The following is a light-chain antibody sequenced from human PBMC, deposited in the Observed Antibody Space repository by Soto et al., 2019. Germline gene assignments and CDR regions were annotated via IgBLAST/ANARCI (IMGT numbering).Light chain of an antibody. Sequence: AIQLTQSPSSLSASVGDRVTITCRASQGIGSSAFAWYQQKPGKVPKLLIYDVSILQSGVPSRFSGSGYGTDFTLTSSSLQHEDLAAYYCRQFDTYPRGFGQGTRLEIK. CDR1: QGIGSSA. CDR3: RQFDTYPRG. CDR2: DVS. J-gene: IGKJ5*01. V-gene: IGKV1-13*02.